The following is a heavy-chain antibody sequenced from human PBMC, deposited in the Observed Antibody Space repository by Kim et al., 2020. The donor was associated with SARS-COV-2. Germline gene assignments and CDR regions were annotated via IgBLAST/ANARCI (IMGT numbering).Heavy chain of an antibody. CDR2: IYYSGST. J-gene: IGHJ4*02. V-gene: IGHV4-39*07. CDR3: ARRRSYSDY. CDR1: GGSISSSSYY. D-gene: IGHD6-6*01. Sequence: SETLSLTCTVSGGSISSSSYYWGWIRQPPGKGLEWIGSIYYSGSTYYNPSLKSRVTISVDTSKNQFSLKLSSVTAADTAVYYCARRRSYSDYWGQGTLVTVSS.